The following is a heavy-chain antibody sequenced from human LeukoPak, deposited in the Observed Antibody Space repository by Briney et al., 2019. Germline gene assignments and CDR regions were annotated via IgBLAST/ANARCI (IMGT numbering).Heavy chain of an antibody. CDR2: MYYTGRS. CDR3: TGERNGSPHY. CDR1: SGSISSSSYY. Sequence: SETLSLTCTVSSGSISSSSYYWSWVRPPPGKGLEWITSMYYTGRSYYNPSLKRRATISLDTSKNQFSRKMTAVTAADTAVYFCTGERNGSPHYWGQGTQVTVSS. D-gene: IGHD5-24*01. V-gene: IGHV4-39*07. J-gene: IGHJ4*02.